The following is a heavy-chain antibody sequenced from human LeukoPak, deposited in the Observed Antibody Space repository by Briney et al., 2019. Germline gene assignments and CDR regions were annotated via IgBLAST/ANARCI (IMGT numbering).Heavy chain of an antibody. V-gene: IGHV3-7*01. CDR2: IKPDGSNQ. J-gene: IGHJ4*02. CDR1: AFSFTTSW. D-gene: IGHD3-22*01. CDR3: ARPTVTSGYYPI. Sequence: GGSLTLSCAASAFSFTTSWMTWVRQAPGKRLEWVANIKPDGSNQYYVDSLKGRFTISRDNPNNSLFLHMTGLRVEDTAVYFCARPTVTSGYYPIWGQGTLVTVSS.